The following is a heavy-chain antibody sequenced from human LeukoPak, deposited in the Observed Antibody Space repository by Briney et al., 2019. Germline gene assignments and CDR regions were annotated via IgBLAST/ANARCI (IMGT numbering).Heavy chain of an antibody. Sequence: GGSLRLSYAASGITFSTSGMHWVRQAPGKGLEWVAFIWSDGSNKYHADSVKGRFTISRDNSKDTLYLQMNSLRAEDTAVYYCARDKGTTCIDNWGQGALVTVSS. CDR1: GITFSTSG. J-gene: IGHJ4*02. CDR2: IWSDGSNK. D-gene: IGHD4-17*01. CDR3: ARDKGTTCIDN. V-gene: IGHV3-33*01.